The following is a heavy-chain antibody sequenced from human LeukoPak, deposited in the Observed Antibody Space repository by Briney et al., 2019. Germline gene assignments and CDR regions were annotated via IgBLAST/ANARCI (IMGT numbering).Heavy chain of an antibody. CDR1: GFTFSSYS. J-gene: IGHJ3*02. Sequence: GPLRLSCAASGFTFSSYSMNWVRQAPGKGLEWVSHISSSSSTIYYADSVKGRFTISRDNAKNSLYLQMNSLRDEDTAVYYCARDRGYGDYVGAFDIWGQGTMVTVSS. D-gene: IGHD4-17*01. CDR3: ARDRGYGDYVGAFDI. CDR2: ISSSSSTI. V-gene: IGHV3-48*02.